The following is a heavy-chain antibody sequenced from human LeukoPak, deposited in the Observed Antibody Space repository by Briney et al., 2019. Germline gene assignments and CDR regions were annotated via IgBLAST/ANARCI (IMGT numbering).Heavy chain of an antibody. CDR1: GGSISIYY. J-gene: IGHJ5*02. V-gene: IGHV4-59*08. D-gene: IGHD2-2*01. CDR3: ARQGDYASNWLDP. Sequence: PSETLFLTCTVSGGSISIYYWSWIRQPPGKGLEWLGYIYHTGSTKYNPSLKSRVTISVDTSKSQISLKLSSVTAADTAMYYCARQGDYASNWLDPWGQGTLVTVSS. CDR2: IYHTGST.